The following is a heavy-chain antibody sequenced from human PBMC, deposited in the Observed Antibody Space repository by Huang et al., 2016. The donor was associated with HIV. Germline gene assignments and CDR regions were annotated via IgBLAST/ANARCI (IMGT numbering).Heavy chain of an antibody. V-gene: IGHV3-7*01. CDR1: TFGFGSYW. CDR3: ATKTAAMDI. Sequence: VASGGRLVQPGGSLRLSCVGSTFGFGSYWMRWVCQSPGEGLEWVAKIKQDESEKEYVDSVKGRFNISRDNAKKVLFLEMNNVRVEDTATYYCATKTAAMDIWGQGTTVTVS. D-gene: IGHD1-7*01. CDR2: IKQDESEK. J-gene: IGHJ6*02.